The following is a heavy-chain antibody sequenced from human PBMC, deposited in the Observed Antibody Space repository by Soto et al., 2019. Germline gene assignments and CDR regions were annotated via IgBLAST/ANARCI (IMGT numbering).Heavy chain of an antibody. CDR3: ARAHPGALDY. CDR2: ISYDGSNK. CDR1: GFTFSSYA. Sequence: QVQLVESGGGVVQPGRSLRLSCAASGFTFSSYAMHWVRQAPGKGLEWVAVISYDGSNKYYADSVKGRFTISRDNSKNTLYLQMNSLRAEDTAVYYCARAHPGALDYWGQGTLVTVSS. V-gene: IGHV3-30-3*01. J-gene: IGHJ4*02.